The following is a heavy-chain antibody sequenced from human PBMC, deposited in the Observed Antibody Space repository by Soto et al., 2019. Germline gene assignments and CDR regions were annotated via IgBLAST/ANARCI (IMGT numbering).Heavy chain of an antibody. Sequence: SETLSLTCAVYGGSFSGYYWSWIRQPPGKGLEWIGEINHSGSTNYNSSLKSRVTISVDTSKNQFSLKLSSVTAADTAVYYCARAEIVVVTATDAFDIWGQGTMVTVSS. CDR3: ARAEIVVVTATDAFDI. CDR1: GGSFSGYY. J-gene: IGHJ3*02. CDR2: INHSGST. V-gene: IGHV4-34*01. D-gene: IGHD2-21*02.